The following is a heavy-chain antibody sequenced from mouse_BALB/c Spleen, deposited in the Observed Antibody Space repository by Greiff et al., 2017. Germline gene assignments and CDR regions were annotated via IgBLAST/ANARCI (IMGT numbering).Heavy chain of an antibody. Sequence: EVQRVESGGGLVQPGGSRKLSCAASGFTFSDYGMAWVRQAPGKGPEWVAFISNLAYSIYYADTVTGRFTISRENAKNTLYLEMSSLRSEDTAMYYCARGYDHAMDYWGQGTSVTVSS. D-gene: IGHD2-12*01. CDR2: ISNLAYSI. V-gene: IGHV5-15*02. CDR3: ARGYDHAMDY. J-gene: IGHJ4*01. CDR1: GFTFSDYG.